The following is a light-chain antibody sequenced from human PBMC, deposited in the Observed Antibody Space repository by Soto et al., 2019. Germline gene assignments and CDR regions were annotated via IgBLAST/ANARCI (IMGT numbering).Light chain of an antibody. CDR2: DVS. Sequence: QSALTQPASVSGSPGQSITISCTGTSSDVGGYNYVSWYQQHPGKAPKLMIYDVSNRPSGVSNRFSGSKSGNTASLTISGLQAEDEADHYCSSYTSSSTPGVVFGGGTKVTVL. CDR3: SSYTSSSTPGVV. CDR1: SSDVGGYNY. V-gene: IGLV2-14*01. J-gene: IGLJ2*01.